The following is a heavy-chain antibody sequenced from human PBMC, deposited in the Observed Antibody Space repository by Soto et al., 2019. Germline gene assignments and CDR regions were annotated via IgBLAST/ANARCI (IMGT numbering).Heavy chain of an antibody. J-gene: IGHJ5*02. CDR2: IDCEDDK. CDR1: GFSLNTRGMC. Sequence: SGPTLVNPTQTLTLTCTFSGFSLNTRGMCVSWIRQPPGEALEWLALIDCEDDKYYSTSLKTRLTISKDTSKNQVVLTMTDMDPVDTATYYCARIRNSGYFYETWGQGTLVTVSS. V-gene: IGHV2-70*13. D-gene: IGHD3-22*01. CDR3: ARIRNSGYFYET.